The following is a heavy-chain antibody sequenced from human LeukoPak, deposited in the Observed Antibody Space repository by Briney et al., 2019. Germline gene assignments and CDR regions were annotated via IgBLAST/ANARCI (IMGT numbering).Heavy chain of an antibody. CDR2: IRSKAYGGTT. Sequence: GRSLRLSCTASGFTFGDYAMSWFRQAPGKGLEWVGFIRSKAYGGTTEYAASVKGRFTISRDDSKSIAYLQMNSLKTEDTAVYYCTRGVVAPGEGWFDPWGQGTLVTVSS. CDR1: GFTFGDYA. D-gene: IGHD2-15*01. V-gene: IGHV3-49*03. J-gene: IGHJ5*02. CDR3: TRGVVAPGEGWFDP.